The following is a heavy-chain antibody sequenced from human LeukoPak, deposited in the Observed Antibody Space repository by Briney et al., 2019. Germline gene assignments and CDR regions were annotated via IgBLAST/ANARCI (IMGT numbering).Heavy chain of an antibody. CDR2: LSGSGGST. D-gene: IGHD3-22*01. Sequence: GGSLRLSCAASGFSFSSYAMSWVRQAPGKGLEWVSALSGSGGSTYYADSVKGRFTISRDNSKNTLYLQMNSLRAEDTAVYYCAKLGHYYDSSGYYAHWGQGTLVTVSS. CDR3: AKLGHYYDSSGYYAH. V-gene: IGHV3-23*01. CDR1: GFSFSSYA. J-gene: IGHJ4*02.